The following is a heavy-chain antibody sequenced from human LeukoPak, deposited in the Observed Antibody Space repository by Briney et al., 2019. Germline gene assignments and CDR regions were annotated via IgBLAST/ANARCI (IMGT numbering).Heavy chain of an antibody. V-gene: IGHV1-69*05. Sequence: SVKVSCKASGGTFSSYAISWVRQAPGQGLEWMGRIIPIFGTANYAQKFQGRVTITTDEFTSTAYMELSSLRSEDTAVYYCASRQIAVAGTTFGEYFQHWGQGTLVTVSS. D-gene: IGHD6-19*01. CDR1: GGTFSSYA. CDR2: IIPIFGTA. J-gene: IGHJ1*01. CDR3: ASRQIAVAGTTFGEYFQH.